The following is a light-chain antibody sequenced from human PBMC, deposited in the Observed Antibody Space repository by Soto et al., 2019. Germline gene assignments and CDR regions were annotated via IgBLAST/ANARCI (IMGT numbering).Light chain of an antibody. J-gene: IGLJ1*01. CDR3: VAWDDSLNGHV. CDR1: SSNMGTNT. CDR2: VND. Sequence: QSALTQPPSASGTPRQRVTISCSGGSSNMGTNTVSWYQQVPGTAPKVLIYVNDQRPSGVPDRFSGSNSGTSASLAISGLQPDDEAEYYCVAWDDSLNGHVFGTGTKATVL. V-gene: IGLV1-44*01.